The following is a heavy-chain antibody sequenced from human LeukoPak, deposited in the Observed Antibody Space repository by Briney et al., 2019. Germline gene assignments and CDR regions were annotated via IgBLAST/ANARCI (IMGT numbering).Heavy chain of an antibody. J-gene: IGHJ4*02. CDR1: GGSISGYY. CDR3: ARHYYGDYFFDY. D-gene: IGHD4-17*01. Sequence: SETLSLTCTVSGGSISGYYGSWIRQPAGKGLEWIGRIYFSGSTNYNPSLKSRATMSVDTSKNQFSLKLTSVTAADTAVYYCARHYYGDYFFDYWGQGALVTVSS. CDR2: IYFSGST. V-gene: IGHV4-4*07.